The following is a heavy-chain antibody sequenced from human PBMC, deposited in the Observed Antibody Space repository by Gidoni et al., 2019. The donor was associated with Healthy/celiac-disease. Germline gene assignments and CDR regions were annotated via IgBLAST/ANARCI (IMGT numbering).Heavy chain of an antibody. CDR1: GGSISSSSYD. CDR3: ARWPYIVGATNAFDI. V-gene: IGHV4-39*01. Sequence: QLQLQESGPGLVKPSETLSLTCTIAGGSISSSSYDWGWIRQPPGKGLEWIGSIHYSGSTDYNPSLKSLVTISVDTSKNQFSLKLSSVTAADTAVYYCARWPYIVGATNAFDIWGQGTMVTVSS. CDR2: IHYSGST. J-gene: IGHJ3*02. D-gene: IGHD1-26*01.